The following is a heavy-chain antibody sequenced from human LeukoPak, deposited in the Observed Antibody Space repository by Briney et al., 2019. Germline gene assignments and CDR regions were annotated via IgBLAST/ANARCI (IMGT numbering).Heavy chain of an antibody. CDR2: MNIDGSEK. D-gene: IGHD1-26*01. J-gene: IGHJ4*02. Sequence: GGSLRLSCAASGFTFSNYWMGWFRQAPGKRPEWVANMNIDGSEKYYADSVKGRFSISRDNARNSVYLQMASLRVEDTAVYYCARDPVEWELLLDYWGQGTLVTVSS. CDR1: GFTFSNYW. V-gene: IGHV3-7*01. CDR3: ARDPVEWELLLDY.